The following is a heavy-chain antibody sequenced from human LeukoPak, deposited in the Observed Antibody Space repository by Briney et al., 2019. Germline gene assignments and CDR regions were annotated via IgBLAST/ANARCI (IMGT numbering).Heavy chain of an antibody. Sequence: PSETLSITCTVSGDSISSYYWSWIRQPPGKGLEWIGYIYYSGSTNYNPSLKSRVTISVGTSKNQFSLKLSSVTAADTAVYYCARESGDSSGFNRWGQGTLVTVSS. J-gene: IGHJ5*02. CDR1: GDSISSYY. D-gene: IGHD3-22*01. CDR2: IYYSGST. V-gene: IGHV4-59*01. CDR3: ARESGDSSGFNR.